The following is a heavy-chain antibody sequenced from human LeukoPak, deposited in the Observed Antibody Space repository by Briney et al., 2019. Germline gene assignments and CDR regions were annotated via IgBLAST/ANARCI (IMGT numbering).Heavy chain of an antibody. J-gene: IGHJ4*02. CDR1: GFTFSSYW. CDR3: ARDIRRDGFTVDY. CDR2: INSDGSST. D-gene: IGHD5-24*01. V-gene: IGHV3-74*01. Sequence: GGSLRLSCAASGFTFSSYWMHWVRQAPGKGLVWVSRINSDGSSTSYADSVKGRFTISRDNAKNTLYLQVNSLRVEDTAVYYCARDIRRDGFTVDYWGQGTLVTVSS.